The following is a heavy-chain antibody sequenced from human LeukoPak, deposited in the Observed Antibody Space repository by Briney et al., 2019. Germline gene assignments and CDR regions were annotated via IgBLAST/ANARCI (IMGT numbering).Heavy chain of an antibody. Sequence: ASVRVSSTASGYTFTNYGIFWVRQAPGPGLEWTGWISAYSGNTNYAQKLQGRVTMTTETSTSTAYMELESLRSDDTAVYYCAISQGSYYDTSGYLGGDYWGQGTLVTVSS. V-gene: IGHV1-18*01. J-gene: IGHJ4*02. CDR1: GYTFTNYG. CDR3: AISQGSYYDTSGYLGGDY. CDR2: ISAYSGNT. D-gene: IGHD3-22*01.